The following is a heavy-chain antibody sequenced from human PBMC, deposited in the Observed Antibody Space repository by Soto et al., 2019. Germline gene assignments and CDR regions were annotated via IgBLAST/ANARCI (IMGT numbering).Heavy chain of an antibody. D-gene: IGHD3-22*01. J-gene: IGHJ4*02. CDR1: GYSFAGYW. CDR3: ARQIYDSDTGPNFQYYFDS. Sequence: GESLKISCKGSGYSFAGYWITWVRQKPGKGLEWMGRIDPSDSQTYYSPSFRGHVTISVTKSVTTVFLQWSSLRASDTAMYYCARQIYDSDTGPNFQYYFDSWGQGTPVTVSS. CDR2: IDPSDSQT. V-gene: IGHV5-10-1*01.